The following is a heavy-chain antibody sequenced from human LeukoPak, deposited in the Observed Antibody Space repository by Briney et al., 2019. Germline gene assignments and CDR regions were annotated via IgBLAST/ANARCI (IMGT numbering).Heavy chain of an antibody. CDR2: MNPNSGNT. D-gene: IGHD3-10*01. CDR1: GYTFTSYD. V-gene: IGHV1-8*01. Sequence: ASVKVSCKASGYTFTSYDINWMRQATGQGLEWMGWMNPNSGNTGYAQKFPGRVTMTRNTSISTAYMELSSLRSEDTAVYYCASSSGVIIPHNWFDPWGQGTLVTVSS. CDR3: ASSSGVIIPHNWFDP. J-gene: IGHJ5*02.